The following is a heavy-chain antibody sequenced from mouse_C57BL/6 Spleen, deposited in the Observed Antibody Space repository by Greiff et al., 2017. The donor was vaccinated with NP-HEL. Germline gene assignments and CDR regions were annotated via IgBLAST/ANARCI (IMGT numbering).Heavy chain of an antibody. CDR2: IDPEDGDT. D-gene: IGHD1-1*01. CDR1: GFNIKDYY. V-gene: IGHV14-1*01. Sequence: VQLQQSGAELVRPGASVKLSCTASGFNIKDYYMHWVKQRPEQGLEWIGRIDPEDGDTEYTPKFQGKATLTADTSSNTAYLQLSSLTSEDTAVYYCTIDNYGSSPGDDAMDYWGQGTSVTVSS. J-gene: IGHJ4*01. CDR3: TIDNYGSSPGDDAMDY.